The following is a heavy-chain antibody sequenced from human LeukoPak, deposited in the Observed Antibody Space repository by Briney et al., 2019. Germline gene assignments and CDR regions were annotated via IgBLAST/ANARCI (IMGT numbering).Heavy chain of an antibody. V-gene: IGHV3-21*01. CDR2: ISSSSSYT. Sequence: GGSLRLSCAASGFTFSSYSMNWVRQAPGTGLEWVSSISSSSSYTYYADSVKGRFTISRDNAKNSLYLQMNSLRAEDTAVYYCARDQSDGSGSYYSFDYWGQGTLVTVSS. CDR3: ARDQSDGSGSYYSFDY. D-gene: IGHD3-10*01. CDR1: GFTFSSYS. J-gene: IGHJ4*02.